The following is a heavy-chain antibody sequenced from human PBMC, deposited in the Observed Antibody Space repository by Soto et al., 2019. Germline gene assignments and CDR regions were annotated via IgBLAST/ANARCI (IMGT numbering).Heavy chain of an antibody. CDR1: GFTFSSYS. J-gene: IGHJ4*02. D-gene: IGHD4-17*01. Sequence: EVQLVESGGGLVQPGGSLRLSCAASGFTFSSYSMNWFRQAQGKGRGWVSSFSSSGSTLNYADFLKGRFTISRDNAKNSLYLQMNSLRDEDTAVYYCARARHYGEIDYWGQGTLVTVSS. CDR3: ARARHYGEIDY. CDR2: FSSSGSTL. V-gene: IGHV3-48*02.